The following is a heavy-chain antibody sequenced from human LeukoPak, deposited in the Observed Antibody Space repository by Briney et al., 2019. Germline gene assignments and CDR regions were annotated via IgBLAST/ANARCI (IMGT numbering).Heavy chain of an antibody. CDR3: AREVSEGFDF. Sequence: GGSLRLSRTASGFTFSGYSMNWIRQSPGKGLEWVSSFGTRSTSIYHAGSVKGRFAISRDNAKNSLYLQMNSLRAEDTALYYCAREVSEGFDFWGQGTLVTVSS. CDR2: FGTRSTSI. V-gene: IGHV3-21*01. CDR1: GFTFSGYS. J-gene: IGHJ4*02. D-gene: IGHD3-22*01.